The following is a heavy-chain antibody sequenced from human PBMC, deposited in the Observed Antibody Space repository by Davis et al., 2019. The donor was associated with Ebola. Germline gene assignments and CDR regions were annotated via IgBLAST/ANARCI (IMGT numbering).Heavy chain of an antibody. V-gene: IGHV3-23*01. CDR2: ISGSGAST. CDR1: GFTVGSYA. Sequence: GESLKISCAASGFTVGSYAMSWVRQAPGKGLEWVAGISGSGASTYYADSVMGRFTISRDSSKNTLSLHMNSLRAEDTAVYYCVKDGSGWHPLYFDYWGQGTLLTVSS. D-gene: IGHD6-19*01. J-gene: IGHJ4*02. CDR3: VKDGSGWHPLYFDY.